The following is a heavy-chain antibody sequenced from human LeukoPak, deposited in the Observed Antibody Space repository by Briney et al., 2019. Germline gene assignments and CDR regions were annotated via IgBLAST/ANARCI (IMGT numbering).Heavy chain of an antibody. CDR1: GGTFSSYA. V-gene: IGHV1-69*13. Sequence: SVKVSCKASGGTFSSYAISWVRQAPGQGLEWMGGTIPIFGTANYAQKFQGRVTITADESTSTAYMELSSLRSEDTAVYYCARAPFDYGDYYNYFDYWGQGTLVTVSS. J-gene: IGHJ4*02. CDR3: ARAPFDYGDYYNYFDY. D-gene: IGHD4-17*01. CDR2: TIPIFGTA.